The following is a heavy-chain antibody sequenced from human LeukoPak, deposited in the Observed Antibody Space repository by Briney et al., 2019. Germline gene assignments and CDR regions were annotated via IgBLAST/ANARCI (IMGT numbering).Heavy chain of an antibody. V-gene: IGHV3-23*01. Sequence: GGSLRLSCAASGFTFSSYAMSWVRQAPGKGLEWVSAISGSGGSTYYADSVKGRFTISRDNSKNTLYLQMNSLRAEDTAVYYCAKVPAVLYYYYMDVWGKGTTVTVSS. CDR2: ISGSGGST. CDR1: GFTFSSYA. CDR3: AKVPAVLYYYYMDV. J-gene: IGHJ6*03.